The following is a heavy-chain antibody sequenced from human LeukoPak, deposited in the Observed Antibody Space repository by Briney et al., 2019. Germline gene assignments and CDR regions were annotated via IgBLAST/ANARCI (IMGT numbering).Heavy chain of an antibody. CDR2: ISDSGNAI. V-gene: IGHV3-48*03. Sequence: GGSLRLSCVASGFTLSSYEMNWVRQAPGKGLEWVSYISDSGNAIYYADSVKGRFTVSRDTAKNSLYLQMNSLRAEDTAVYYCAREPPSCGGDCYDYWGQGTLVTVPS. CDR3: AREPPSCGGDCYDY. J-gene: IGHJ4*02. CDR1: GFTLSSYE. D-gene: IGHD2-21*01.